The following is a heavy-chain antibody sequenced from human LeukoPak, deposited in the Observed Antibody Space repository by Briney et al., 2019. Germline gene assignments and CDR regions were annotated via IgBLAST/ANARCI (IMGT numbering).Heavy chain of an antibody. D-gene: IGHD5-18*01. CDR3: ATDLSVDTGSDY. CDR1: GYTLTELS. V-gene: IGHV1-24*01. J-gene: IGHJ4*02. Sequence: ASVKVSCKVPGYTLTELSMHWVRQAPGKGXXXMGGFDPEDGETIYAQKFQGRVTMTEDTSTDTACMELSSLRSEDTAVYYCATDLSVDTGSDYWGQGTLVTVSS. CDR2: FDPEDGET.